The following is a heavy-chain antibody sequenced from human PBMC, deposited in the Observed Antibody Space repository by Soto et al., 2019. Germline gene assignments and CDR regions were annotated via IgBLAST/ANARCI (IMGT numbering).Heavy chain of an antibody. CDR1: GYSFTSYW. V-gene: IGHV5-51*01. D-gene: IGHD3-3*01. Sequence: LKISCKGSGYSFTSYWIGWVRQMPGKGLEWMGIIYPGDSDTRYSPSFQGQVTISADKSISTAYLQWSSLKASDTAMYYCARLGYYYDFRSGPGLTPWGQGTLVTVSS. CDR3: ARLGYYYDFRSGPGLTP. CDR2: IYPGDSDT. J-gene: IGHJ4*02.